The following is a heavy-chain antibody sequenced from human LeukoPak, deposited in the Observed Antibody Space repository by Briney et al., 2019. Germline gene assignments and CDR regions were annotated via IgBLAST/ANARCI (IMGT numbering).Heavy chain of an antibody. CDR1: GFTFTSYA. CDR3: AAAYFGVDQYYYGMDV. Sequence: GGSLRLSCAASGFTFTSYAMSWVHQAPGKGLEWVSAISGDGGSTYYADSVKGRFTISRDYSKNTLYLQMNSLRAEDTAVYYCAAAYFGVDQYYYGMDVWGQGTTVTVSS. CDR2: ISGDGGST. J-gene: IGHJ6*02. D-gene: IGHD3-3*01. V-gene: IGHV3-23*01.